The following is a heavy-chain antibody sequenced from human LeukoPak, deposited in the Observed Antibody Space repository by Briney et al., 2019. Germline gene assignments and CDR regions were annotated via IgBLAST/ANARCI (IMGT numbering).Heavy chain of an antibody. J-gene: IGHJ4*02. D-gene: IGHD5-18*01. CDR3: ARARPPDTEYYFDY. CDR1: GYSFTSYW. Sequence: GESLKISCKGSGYSFTSYWIGWVRQMPGKGLEWMGIIYPGDSDTRSSPSFQGQVTISADKSISTAYLQWSSLKASDTAMYYCARARPPDTEYYFDYWGQGTLVAVSS. V-gene: IGHV5-51*01. CDR2: IYPGDSDT.